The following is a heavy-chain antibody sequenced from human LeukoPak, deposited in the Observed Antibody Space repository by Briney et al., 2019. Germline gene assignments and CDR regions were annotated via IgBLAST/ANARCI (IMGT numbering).Heavy chain of an antibody. CDR1: GFTFSDYY. CDR3: ARYSYSSGWYPQKHFDY. D-gene: IGHD6-19*01. Sequence: PGGSLRLSCAASGFTFSDYYMSWIRQAPGRGLEWVSSISSSSSYIYYADSVKGRFTISRDNAKNSLYPQMNSLRAEDTAVYYCARYSYSSGWYPQKHFDYWGQGTLVTVSS. CDR2: ISSSSSYI. J-gene: IGHJ4*02. V-gene: IGHV3-11*06.